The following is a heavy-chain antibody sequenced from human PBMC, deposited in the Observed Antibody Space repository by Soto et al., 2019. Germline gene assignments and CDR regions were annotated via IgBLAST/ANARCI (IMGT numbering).Heavy chain of an antibody. Sequence: SETLSLTCAVSGGSIISGGYSWIWIRQPPGKGLEWIGYIYHSGSTYYNPSLKSRVTISVDRSKNQFSLKLSSVTAADTAVYYCARYIVATMEGNWFDPWGQGTLVTVSS. J-gene: IGHJ5*02. D-gene: IGHD5-12*01. V-gene: IGHV4-30-2*01. CDR3: ARYIVATMEGNWFDP. CDR1: GGSIISGGYS. CDR2: IYHSGST.